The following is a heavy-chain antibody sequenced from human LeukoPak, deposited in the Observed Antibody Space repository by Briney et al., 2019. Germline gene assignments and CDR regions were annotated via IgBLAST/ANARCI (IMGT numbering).Heavy chain of an antibody. CDR1: GYTFTSYD. Sequence: GASVKVSCKASGYTFTSYDINWVRQATGQGLEWMGWMNPNSGNTGYAQKFQGRVTITADESTSTAYMELSSLRSEDTAVYYCARAPHYYDSSGYYGEYWGQGTLVTVSS. D-gene: IGHD3-22*01. J-gene: IGHJ4*02. CDR2: MNPNSGNT. V-gene: IGHV1-8*01. CDR3: ARAPHYYDSSGYYGEY.